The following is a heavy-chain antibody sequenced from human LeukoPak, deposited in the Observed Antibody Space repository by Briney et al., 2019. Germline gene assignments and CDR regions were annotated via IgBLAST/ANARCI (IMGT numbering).Heavy chain of an antibody. Sequence: EPLKISCKGSGYNFTTYWIGWVRQMPGKGLEWMGIIWPGDSDTTYSPSFQGQVIISADKSISTAYLQWSSLKASDTAMYYCARQIATYYYYIDVWGKGTTVTVSS. V-gene: IGHV5-51*01. CDR1: GYNFTTYW. CDR2: IWPGDSDT. CDR3: ARQIATYYYYIDV. D-gene: IGHD2-21*01. J-gene: IGHJ6*03.